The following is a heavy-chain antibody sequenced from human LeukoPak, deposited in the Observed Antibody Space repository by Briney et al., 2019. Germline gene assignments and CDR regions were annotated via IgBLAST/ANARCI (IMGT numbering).Heavy chain of an antibody. D-gene: IGHD1-14*01. CDR1: GYTFTRYY. J-gene: IGHJ6*03. V-gene: IGHV1-46*01. CDR2: INASGGST. CDR3: ARSSGRSPNRDYMDV. Sequence: ASVKVSCKASGYTFTRYYMHWVRQAPGQGLEWMGVINASGGSTSYAQKFQGRVTMTRDTSTSTAYMELSSLRSDDTAMYYCARSSGRSPNRDYMDVWGKGTTVTISS.